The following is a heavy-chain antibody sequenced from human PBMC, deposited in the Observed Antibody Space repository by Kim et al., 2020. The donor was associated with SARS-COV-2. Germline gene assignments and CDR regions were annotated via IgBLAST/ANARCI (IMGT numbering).Heavy chain of an antibody. CDR2: INHSGST. CDR3: ARIIAGQFDY. J-gene: IGHJ4*02. D-gene: IGHD6-13*01. V-gene: IGHV4-34*01. CDR1: GGSFSGYY. Sequence: SETLSLTCAVYGGSFSGYYWSWIRQPPGKGLEWIGEINHSGSTNYNPSLKSRVTISVDTSKNQFSLKLSSVTAADTAVYYCARIIAGQFDYWGQGTLVTV.